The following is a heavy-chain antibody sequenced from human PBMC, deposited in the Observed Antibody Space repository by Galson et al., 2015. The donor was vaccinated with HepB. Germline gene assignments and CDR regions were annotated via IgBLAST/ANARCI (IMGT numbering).Heavy chain of an antibody. Sequence: QSGAEVKKPGASVKVSCKASGYTFTTYGFSWVRQAPGQGPEWMGWISVYNDNTYSAEKFQSRVTLTADTSTSTAYMELRSLRSDDTAPYYCARSRERGGTMADAVDVWGQGTIITVSS. J-gene: IGHJ3*01. CDR3: ARSRERGGTMADAVDV. CDR1: GYTFTTYG. CDR2: ISVYNDNT. D-gene: IGHD3-10*01. V-gene: IGHV1-18*04.